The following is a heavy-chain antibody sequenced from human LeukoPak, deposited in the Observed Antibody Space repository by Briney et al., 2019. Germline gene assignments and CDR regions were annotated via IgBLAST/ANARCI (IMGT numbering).Heavy chain of an antibody. D-gene: IGHD4-17*01. CDR2: ISSSSSYI. CDR1: GFTFRTYR. Sequence: PGGSLRLSRASSGFTFRTYRMNWVRQASGKGLEWVSSISSSSSYIYYADSVNGRFTISRDNAKNSLFLQMNSLRAEDTAVYYCAREVRVTTVLDYWGQGTQVTVFS. CDR3: AREVRVTTVLDY. J-gene: IGHJ4*02. V-gene: IGHV3-21*06.